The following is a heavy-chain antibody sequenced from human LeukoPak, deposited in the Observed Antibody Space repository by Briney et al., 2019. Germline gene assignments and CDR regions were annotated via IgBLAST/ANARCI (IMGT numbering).Heavy chain of an antibody. CDR1: GFTFSSYG. CDR3: AKDRGVDSSGYFAAFDI. V-gene: IGHV3-30*02. D-gene: IGHD3-22*01. CDR2: IRYDGSNK. Sequence: GGSLRPSCAASGFTFSSYGMHWVRQAPGKGLEWVAFIRYDGSNKYYADSVKGRFTISRDNSKNTLYLQMNSLRAEDTAVYYCAKDRGVDSSGYFAAFDIWGQGTMVTVSS. J-gene: IGHJ3*02.